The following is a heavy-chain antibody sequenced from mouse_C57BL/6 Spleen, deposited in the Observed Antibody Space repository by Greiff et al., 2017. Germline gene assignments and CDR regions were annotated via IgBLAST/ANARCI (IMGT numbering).Heavy chain of an antibody. J-gene: IGHJ4*01. CDR2: INPYNGGT. CDR3: ARDYGSSWDAMDY. CDR1: GYTFTDYY. D-gene: IGHD1-1*01. Sequence: EVKLQQSGPVLVKPGASVKMSCKASGYTFTDYYMNWVKQSHGKSLEWIGVINPYNGGTSYNQKFKGKATLTVDKSSSTAYMELNSLTSEDSAVYYCARDYGSSWDAMDYWGQGTSVTVSS. V-gene: IGHV1-19*01.